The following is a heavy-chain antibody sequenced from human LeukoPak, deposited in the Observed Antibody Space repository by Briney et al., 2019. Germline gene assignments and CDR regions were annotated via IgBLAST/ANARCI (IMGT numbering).Heavy chain of an antibody. J-gene: IGHJ3*02. CDR3: ARVASGTGGAFDI. D-gene: IGHD6-13*01. CDR1: GFTFDDYA. Sequence: GGSLRLSCAASGFTFDDYAMHWVRHAPGKGLEWVSGISWNSGSIGYADSVKGRFTISRDNAKNSLYLQMNSLRAEDTAVYYCARVASGTGGAFDIWGQGTMVTVSS. V-gene: IGHV3-9*01. CDR2: ISWNSGSI.